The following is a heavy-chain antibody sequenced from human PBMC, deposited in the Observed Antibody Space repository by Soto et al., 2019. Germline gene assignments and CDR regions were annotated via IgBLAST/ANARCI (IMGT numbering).Heavy chain of an antibody. V-gene: IGHV4-31*03. CDR2: ISYSGST. CDR3: ERDLSVMYGNWFDP. J-gene: IGHJ5*02. D-gene: IGHD2-8*02. CDR1: GGSISSGGYY. Sequence: SETLSLTCTVSGGSISSGGYYWSWIRQHPGKGLEWIGDISYSGSTNYNPSLKSRITISVDTSKNQFSLKLSSVTAADTAVYYCERDLSVMYGNWFDPWGQGTLVTVSS.